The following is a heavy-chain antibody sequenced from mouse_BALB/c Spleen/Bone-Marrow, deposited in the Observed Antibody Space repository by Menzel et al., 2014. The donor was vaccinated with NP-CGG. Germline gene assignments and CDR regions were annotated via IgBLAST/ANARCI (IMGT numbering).Heavy chain of an antibody. CDR2: INPDSSTI. D-gene: IGHD1-1*01. Sequence: EVKLVESGGGLVQPGGSLKLSCAASGFDFXRYWMSWVRQAPGKGLEWIGEINPDSSTIYYTPSLKDKFIISRDNAKNTLYLQMSKVRSEDTALYYCARRGLLRSQGFAYWGQGTLVTVSA. V-gene: IGHV4-1*02. CDR1: GFDFXRYW. CDR3: ARRGLLRSQGFAY. J-gene: IGHJ3*01.